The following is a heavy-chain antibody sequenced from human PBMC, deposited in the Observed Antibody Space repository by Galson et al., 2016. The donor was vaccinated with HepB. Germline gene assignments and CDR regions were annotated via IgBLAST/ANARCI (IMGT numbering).Heavy chain of an antibody. D-gene: IGHD4-17*01. CDR1: GFSLRATGMC. Sequence: PALVKPTQTLTLTCTLSGFSLRATGMCVNWIRQPPGKALEWLARIDWDDDKYYTTSLKTRLTISKDTSKNQVFLTMTNMAPVDTATYYCARTTVTRQGIFDPWGRGTLVIVSS. CDR3: ARTTVTRQGIFDP. J-gene: IGHJ5*02. V-gene: IGHV2-70*11. CDR2: IDWDDDK.